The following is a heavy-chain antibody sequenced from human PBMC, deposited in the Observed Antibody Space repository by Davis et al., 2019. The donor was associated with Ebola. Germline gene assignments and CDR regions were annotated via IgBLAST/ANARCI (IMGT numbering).Heavy chain of an antibody. CDR1: GFTFSDYY. V-gene: IGHV3-11*01. CDR3: ARETEDDILTGYGMDV. Sequence: GGSLRLSCAASGFTFSDYYMSWIRQAPGKGLEWVSYISSSGSTIYYADSVKGRFTISRDNAKNSLYLQMNSLRAEDTAVYYCARETEDDILTGYGMDVWGQGTTVTVSS. CDR2: ISSSGSTI. D-gene: IGHD3-9*01. J-gene: IGHJ6*02.